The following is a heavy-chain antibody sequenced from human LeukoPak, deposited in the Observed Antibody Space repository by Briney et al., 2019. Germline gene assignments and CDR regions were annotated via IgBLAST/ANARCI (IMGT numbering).Heavy chain of an antibody. Sequence: ASVKVSCKVSGYTLTELSMHWVRQAPGKGLEWMGGFDPEDGETIYAQKFQGRVTMTEDTSTDTAYMELSSLRSEDTAVYYCATVGRSSTSCSTGYYYYYYMDVWGKGTTVTVSS. D-gene: IGHD2-2*02. CDR3: ATVGRSSTSCSTGYYYYYYMDV. CDR2: FDPEDGET. CDR1: GYTLTELS. V-gene: IGHV1-24*01. J-gene: IGHJ6*03.